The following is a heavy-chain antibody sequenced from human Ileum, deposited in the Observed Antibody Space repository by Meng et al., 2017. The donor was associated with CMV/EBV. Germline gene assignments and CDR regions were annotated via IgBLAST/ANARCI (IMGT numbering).Heavy chain of an antibody. D-gene: IGHD3-16*01. CDR3: EREGTGYAN. Sequence: GESLKTSCAASGFTLSSYWMSWVRQAPGKGVEWVANIKQDGSVGYYVDSVKGRFTISRDNAKNSLYLQMNSLRAEDTAVYYCEREGTGYANWGQGTLVTVSS. CDR2: IKQDGSVG. CDR1: GFTLSSYW. V-gene: IGHV3-7*01. J-gene: IGHJ4*02.